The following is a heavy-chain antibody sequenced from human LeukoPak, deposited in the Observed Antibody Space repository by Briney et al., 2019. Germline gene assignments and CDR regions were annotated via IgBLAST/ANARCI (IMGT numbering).Heavy chain of an antibody. CDR2: ISYDGSNK. CDR1: GFTFSSYA. CDR3: ARDPDLSYDSSGY. V-gene: IGHV3-30-3*01. D-gene: IGHD3-22*01. J-gene: IGHJ4*02. Sequence: GRSLRLSCAASGFTFSSYAMHWVRQAPGKGLEWVAVISYDGSNKYYADSVKGRFTISRDNSKHTLYLQMNSLRAEDTAVYYCARDPDLSYDSSGYWGQGTLVTVSS.